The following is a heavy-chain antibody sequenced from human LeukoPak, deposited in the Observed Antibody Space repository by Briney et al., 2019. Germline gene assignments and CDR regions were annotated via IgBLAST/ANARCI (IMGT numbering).Heavy chain of an antibody. CDR3: ARDKYYYDSSGSIRFDY. J-gene: IGHJ4*02. CDR1: GGSFSGYY. CDR2: IYTSGST. Sequence: SETLSLTCAAYGGSFSGYYWSWIRQPSGKGLEWIGRIYTSGSTNYNPSLKSRVTMSVDTSKNQFSLKLSSVTAADTAVYYCARDKYYYDSSGSIRFDYWGQGTLVTASS. D-gene: IGHD3-22*01. V-gene: IGHV4-4*07.